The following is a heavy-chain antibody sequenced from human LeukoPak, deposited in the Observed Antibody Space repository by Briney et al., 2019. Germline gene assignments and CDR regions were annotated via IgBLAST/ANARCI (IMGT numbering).Heavy chain of an antibody. Sequence: SETLSLTCTVSGGSISSYYWSWIRQPPGKGLEWIGYIYYSGSTNYNPSLKSRVTISVDTSKNQFSLKLSSVTPEDTAVYYCARGSYGLGGFWDYYFDYWGQGTLVTVSS. CDR2: IYYSGST. CDR1: GGSISSYY. CDR3: ARGSYGLGGFWDYYFDY. V-gene: IGHV4-59*12. D-gene: IGHD3-10*01. J-gene: IGHJ4*02.